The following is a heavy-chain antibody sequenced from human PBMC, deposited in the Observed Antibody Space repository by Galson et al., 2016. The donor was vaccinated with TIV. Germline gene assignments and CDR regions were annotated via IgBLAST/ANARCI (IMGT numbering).Heavy chain of an antibody. Sequence: SLRLSCAGFGFTFSAYAIHWVRQAPGKGLEWVSSSSSSGRFTYYAESLRGRITISRDRARSSLHLQMYSLRPEDTAVYFCARVKDDGEYSFGAFDYWGQGTMVTVSS. CDR1: GFTFSAYA. CDR3: ARVKDDGEYSFGAFDY. J-gene: IGHJ4*02. V-gene: IGHV3-21*01. D-gene: IGHD2/OR15-2a*01. CDR2: SSSSGRFT.